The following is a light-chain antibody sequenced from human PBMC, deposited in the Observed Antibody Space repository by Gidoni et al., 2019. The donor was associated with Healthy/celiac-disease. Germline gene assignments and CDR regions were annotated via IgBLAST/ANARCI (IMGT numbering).Light chain of an antibody. J-gene: IGKJ2*01. CDR2: GAS. Sequence: EIVLTQSSGTLSLSPGERATLSCRASQSVSSSYLAWYQQKPGQAPRLLIYGASSRTTGIPDRFSGSGSGTVFTLTISRLEPEDFAVYYCQQYGSSPQTFGQGTKLEIK. CDR3: QQYGSSPQT. V-gene: IGKV3-20*01. CDR1: QSVSSSY.